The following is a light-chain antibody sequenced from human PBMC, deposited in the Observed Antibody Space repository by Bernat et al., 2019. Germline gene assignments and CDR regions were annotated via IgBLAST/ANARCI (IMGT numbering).Light chain of an antibody. CDR1: SSDVGSYNL. CDR2: EGS. CDR3: CSYAGSSTPH. V-gene: IGLV2-23*01. Sequence: QSALTQPASVSGSPGQSITISCTGTSSDVGSYNLVSWYQQHPGKAPKLMIYEGSKRPSGVSHRFSGSKSGNTASLTISGLQAEDEADYYCCSYAGSSTPHFGTGTKVTVL. J-gene: IGLJ1*01.